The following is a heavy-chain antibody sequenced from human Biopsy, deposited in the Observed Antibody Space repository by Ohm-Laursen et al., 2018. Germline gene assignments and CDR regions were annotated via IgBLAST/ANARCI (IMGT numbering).Heavy chain of an antibody. CDR3: SRATNSTGCPDYYFYGLDV. CDR1: GGSKRCDY. V-gene: IGHV4-59*01. CDR2: IYYSGST. Sequence: TLSLTSTVFGGSKRCDYWSWNPQTPGQGLEWIGYIYYSGSTNYNPSLKCRVTISVDTAKNQFYLRLNTVNAADTAVYYCSRATNSTGCPDYYFYGLDVWGQGTTVTVSS. J-gene: IGHJ6*02. D-gene: IGHD2/OR15-2a*01.